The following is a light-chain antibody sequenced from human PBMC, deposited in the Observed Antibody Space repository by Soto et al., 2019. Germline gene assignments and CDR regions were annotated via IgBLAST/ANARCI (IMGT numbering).Light chain of an antibody. CDR2: GVS. CDR3: SSYTSSRTYV. J-gene: IGLJ1*01. V-gene: IGLV2-14*01. CDR1: NSDIGTLNS. Sequence: QSALTQPASVSASPGQSITISCTENNSDIGTLNSVSWYQQFPGKAPKLMIFGVSVRPSGVSTRFSGSKFGNTAFLYISGLQAEDEAAYYCSSYTSSRTYVFGSGTKLTVL.